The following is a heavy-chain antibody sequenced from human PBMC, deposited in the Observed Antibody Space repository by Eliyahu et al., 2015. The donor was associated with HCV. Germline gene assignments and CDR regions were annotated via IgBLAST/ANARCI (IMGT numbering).Heavy chain of an antibody. J-gene: IGHJ4*02. CDR3: ARSLRISSDY. CDR2: IXNDGXT. V-gene: IGHV3-74*01. Sequence: EVQLVESGXGLVQPGXSLXLSCAASGFTFSRXWMHWVRQTPGKGLVWVXRIXNDGXTSYAEPVKGRFTVSRDNAKNTVYLQMNSLRAEDTAVYYCARSLRISSDYWGQGTLVTVXS. CDR1: GFTFSRXW.